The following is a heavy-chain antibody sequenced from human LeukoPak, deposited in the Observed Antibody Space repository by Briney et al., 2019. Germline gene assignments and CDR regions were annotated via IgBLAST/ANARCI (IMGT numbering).Heavy chain of an antibody. CDR2: IVASYEGT. J-gene: IGHJ5*02. D-gene: IGHD3/OR15-3a*01. CDR1: GFTFSSYA. CDR3: AKGKAGGLVDLFDP. Sequence: GGSLRLSCAASGFTFSSYAMMWVRQAPGKGLEWVSTIVASYEGTFYATSVKSRFTISKDKSKSTLSLQMNSLRAEDTAVYYCAKGKAGGLVDLFDPWGQGTLVTVSS. V-gene: IGHV3-23*01.